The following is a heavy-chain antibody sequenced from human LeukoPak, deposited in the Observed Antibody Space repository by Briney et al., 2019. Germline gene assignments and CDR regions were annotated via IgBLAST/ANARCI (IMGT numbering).Heavy chain of an antibody. V-gene: IGHV3-48*01. CDR2: ISSSSSTI. CDR3: ASRDYYDSSGIDY. CDR1: GFTFSSYS. Sequence: GGSLRLSCAASGFTFSSYSMNWVRQAPGKGLEWVSYISSSSSTIYYADSVKGRFTISRDNAKNSLYLQMNSLRAEDTAVYYCASRDYYDSSGIDYWGQGTLVTVSS. J-gene: IGHJ4*02. D-gene: IGHD3-22*01.